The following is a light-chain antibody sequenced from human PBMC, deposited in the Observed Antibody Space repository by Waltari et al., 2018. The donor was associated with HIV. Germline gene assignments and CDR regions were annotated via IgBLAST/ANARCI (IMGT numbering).Light chain of an antibody. Sequence: DIVMTQSPLSLPVTPEATASISCRSSQSLLQRNGNNYLDWYRTNPGQSPQLLIYFGSNRASGVADRCSGSGLGTDFTLKISRVEAEDVGIYDCMQPLEIPRTFGQGTRLEIK. V-gene: IGKV2-28*01. J-gene: IGKJ5*01. CDR3: MQPLEIPRT. CDR2: FGS. CDR1: QSLLQRNGNNY.